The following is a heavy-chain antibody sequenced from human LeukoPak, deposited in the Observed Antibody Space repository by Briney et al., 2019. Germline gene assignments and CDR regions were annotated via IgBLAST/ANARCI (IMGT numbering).Heavy chain of an antibody. CDR1: GGSINSSSYY. CDR3: ARRGYCSGGSCYAPSGMDV. D-gene: IGHD2-15*01. J-gene: IGHJ6*02. Sequence: SETLSLTCTVSGGSINSSSYYWDWIRQPPGKGLEWIGSIYYSGSTYYNPSLNSRVTISVDTSKHQFSLRLTSVTAADTAVYYCARRGYCSGGSCYAPSGMDVWGQGTTVTVSS. CDR2: IYYSGST. V-gene: IGHV4-39*01.